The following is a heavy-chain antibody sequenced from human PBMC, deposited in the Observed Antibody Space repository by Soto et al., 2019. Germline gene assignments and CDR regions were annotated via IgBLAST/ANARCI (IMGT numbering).Heavy chain of an antibody. V-gene: IGHV1-46*03. CDR1: GYTFTSYY. CDR3: ARSHLPAAMVFQH. CDR2: INPSGGST. Sequence: ASLKVSCKASGYTFTSYYMHWVRQAPGQGLEWMGIINPSGGSTSYAQKFQGRVTMTRDTSTSTVYMELSSLRSEDTAVYYCARSHLPAAMVFQHWGQGTLVTVSS. D-gene: IGHD2-2*01. J-gene: IGHJ1*01.